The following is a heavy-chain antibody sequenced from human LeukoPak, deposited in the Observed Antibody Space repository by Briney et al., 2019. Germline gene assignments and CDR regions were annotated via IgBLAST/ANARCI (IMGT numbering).Heavy chain of an antibody. V-gene: IGHV3-11*04. CDR1: GFTFSDYY. CDR3: ARHVVAVGFDY. Sequence: GGSLRLSCAASGFTFSDYYMSWIRQAPGKGLEWVSYISSSGGTKYYPDSVKGRFTISRDNAKNSLYLQMNSLRAEDTAVYYCARHVVAVGFDYWGQGTLVTVSS. J-gene: IGHJ4*02. D-gene: IGHD3-22*01. CDR2: ISSSGGTK.